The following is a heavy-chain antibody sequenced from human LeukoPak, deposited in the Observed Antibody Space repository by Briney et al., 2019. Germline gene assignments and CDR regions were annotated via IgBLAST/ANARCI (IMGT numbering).Heavy chain of an antibody. V-gene: IGHV3-23*01. D-gene: IGHD3-10*01. CDR1: GFTFSSYA. CDR2: VGDTGGST. J-gene: IGHJ6*03. CDR3: AKVRTRWTTLRGVPYMDV. Sequence: GGSLRLSCAASGFTFSSYAMSWVRQAPGKGLEWVSSVGDTGGSTYYADSVKGRFTISRDNSKNTLYLQMNSLRAEDTAVYYCAKVRTRWTTLRGVPYMDVWGKGTTVTVSS.